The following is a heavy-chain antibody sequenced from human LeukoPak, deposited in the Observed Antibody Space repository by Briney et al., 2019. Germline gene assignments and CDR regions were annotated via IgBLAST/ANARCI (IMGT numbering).Heavy chain of an antibody. CDR2: ISAYNGNT. V-gene: IGHV1-18*01. Sequence: GASVKVSCKASGYTFISYGISWVRQAPGQGLEWMGWISAYNGNTNYAQKLQGRVTMTTDTSTSTAYMELRSLRSDDTAEYHCARDGRFGELSDYWGQGTLVTVSS. D-gene: IGHD3-10*01. CDR3: ARDGRFGELSDY. J-gene: IGHJ4*02. CDR1: GYTFISYG.